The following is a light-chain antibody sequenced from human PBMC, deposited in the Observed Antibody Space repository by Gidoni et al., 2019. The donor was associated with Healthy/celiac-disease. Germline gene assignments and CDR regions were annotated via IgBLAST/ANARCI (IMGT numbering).Light chain of an antibody. Sequence: DIQMPQSPSSVSASVGDRVTITCRASQGLSSWLAWYQQKPGKAPKLLIYAASSLQSGVPSRLSGSGSGTDFTLTISSLQPEDFATYYCQQANSFPPTFGGGTKVEIK. CDR3: QQANSFPPT. CDR1: QGLSSW. CDR2: AAS. J-gene: IGKJ4*01. V-gene: IGKV1-12*01.